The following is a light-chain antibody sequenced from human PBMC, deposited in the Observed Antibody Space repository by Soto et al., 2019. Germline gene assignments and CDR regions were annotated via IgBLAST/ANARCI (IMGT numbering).Light chain of an antibody. J-gene: IGKJ1*01. CDR2: KAS. CDR3: QQYNDNWT. V-gene: IGKV1-5*03. Sequence: DIQMTQSPSTLSASVGDRVTITCRASQSISSWLAWYQQKPGTAPKLLIYKASTLQSGVPSRFSGIGSGTEFSLTICSLQPDDSATYYCQQYNDNWTFGQGTKV. CDR1: QSISSW.